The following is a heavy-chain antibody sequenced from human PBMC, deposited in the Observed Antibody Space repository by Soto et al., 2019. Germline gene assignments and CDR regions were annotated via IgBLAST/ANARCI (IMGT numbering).Heavy chain of an antibody. CDR3: ARGLWIYYDISAPVFDP. D-gene: IGHD3-9*01. V-gene: IGHV3-74*01. CDR2: INSGGSST. Sequence: GSLRLSCAASGFTLSSYWMHWVRQAPGKGLVWVSRINSGGSSTSYADSVKGRFTISRDNAKNTLYLQMNSLRAEDTAAYYCARGLWIYYDISAPVFDPWGQGTLVTGS. CDR1: GFTLSSYW. J-gene: IGHJ5*02.